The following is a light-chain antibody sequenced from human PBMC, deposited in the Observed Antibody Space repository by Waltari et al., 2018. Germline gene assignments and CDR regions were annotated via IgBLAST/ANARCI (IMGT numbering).Light chain of an antibody. Sequence: EIVLTQSPDTLSLSPGETATLSCRASQAVTAAYLAWYQQKPGQAPRLLIYRASSRATGIPDRFSGSGAGTDFTLTISRLEPEDFAVYYCQQYGSSLRTFGQGTKVEI. CDR3: QQYGSSLRT. J-gene: IGKJ1*01. V-gene: IGKV3-20*01. CDR1: QAVTAAY. CDR2: RAS.